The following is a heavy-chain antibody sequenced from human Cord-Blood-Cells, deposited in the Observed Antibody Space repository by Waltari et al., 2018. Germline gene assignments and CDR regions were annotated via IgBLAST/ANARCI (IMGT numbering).Heavy chain of an antibody. D-gene: IGHD3-10*01. J-gene: IGHJ4*02. CDR1: GYTFTSYY. Sequence: QVQLVQSGAEVKKPGASVKVSCTASGYTFTSYYMHWVRQAPGQGLEWMGIINPSGGSTSYAQKFQGRVTMTRKTSTSTGYMELSSLRSEDTAVYYCARVRGVRGVILDYCGQGTLVTVSS. CDR2: INPSGGST. V-gene: IGHV1-46*01. CDR3: ARVRGVRGVILDY.